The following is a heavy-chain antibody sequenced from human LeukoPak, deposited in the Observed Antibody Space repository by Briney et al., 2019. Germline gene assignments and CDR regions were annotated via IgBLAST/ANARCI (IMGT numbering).Heavy chain of an antibody. Sequence: ASVKVSCKASGYTFTSYGISWVRQAPGHGLEWMGWISTYNGNTNYAQKLQGRVTMTTDTSTSTAYMELRSLRSDDTAVYYCARDPSSGWYRPSFDYWGQGTLVTVSS. J-gene: IGHJ4*02. CDR1: GYTFTSYG. V-gene: IGHV1-18*01. CDR3: ARDPSSGWYRPSFDY. D-gene: IGHD6-19*01. CDR2: ISTYNGNT.